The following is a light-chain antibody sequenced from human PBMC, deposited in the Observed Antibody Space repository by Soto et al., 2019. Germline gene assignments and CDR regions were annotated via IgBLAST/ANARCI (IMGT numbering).Light chain of an antibody. V-gene: IGKV1-39*01. CDR1: QYIGDF. CDR2: GAS. CDR3: QESFFTLGT. Sequence: DIQMTQSPSSLSASVGDRFTITCRASQYIGDFLNWYQQTPGKAPKLLIFGASNLHIGVPSRFSGSGSGTEFTLTISNLQREDFATYYCQESFFTLGTFGRGTKVDIK. J-gene: IGKJ1*01.